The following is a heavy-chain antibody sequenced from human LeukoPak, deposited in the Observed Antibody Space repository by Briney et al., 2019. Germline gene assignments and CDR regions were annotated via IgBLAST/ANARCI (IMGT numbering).Heavy chain of an antibody. D-gene: IGHD3-10*01. CDR2: TYYRSKLYN. Sequence: PSQTLSLTCAISGDSFSSNSAAWTWFRQSPSRGLEWLGRTYYRSKLYNDYAVTVKNRIIINPDTSKNQFSLQLNSVTPEDTAVYYCVRDRWFGELDVWGQGTTVTVSS. CDR3: VRDRWFGELDV. V-gene: IGHV6-1*01. J-gene: IGHJ6*02. CDR1: GDSFSSNSAA.